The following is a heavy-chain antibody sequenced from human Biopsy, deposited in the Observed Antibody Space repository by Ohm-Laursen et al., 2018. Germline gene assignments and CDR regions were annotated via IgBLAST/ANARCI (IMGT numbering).Heavy chain of an antibody. D-gene: IGHD1-14*01. V-gene: IGHV4-4*07. CDR3: ARDRDRRGWFDP. CDR2: IYTSGIT. J-gene: IGHJ5*02. CDR1: GGSLSSYS. Sequence: SETLSLTRTVSGGSLSSYSWSWIRQPAGKGLEWIGQIYTSGITNYNPSLKSRVTMPVDTSKNKFSLRVSSVTAADTAVYYCARDRDRRGWFDPWGQGTLVTVSS.